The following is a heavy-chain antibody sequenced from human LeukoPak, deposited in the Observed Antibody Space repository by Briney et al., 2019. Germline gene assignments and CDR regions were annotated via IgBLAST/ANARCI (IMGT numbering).Heavy chain of an antibody. D-gene: IGHD6-13*01. CDR3: ARDRVAAAGFDY. Sequence: GGSLRLSCAASGFTFSSYAMSWVRQAPGKGLEWVSAISGSGGSTYYADSVKGRFTISRDNAKNSLYLQMNSLRAEDTAVYYCARDRVAAAGFDYWGQGTLVTVSS. CDR1: GFTFSSYA. CDR2: ISGSGGST. V-gene: IGHV3-23*01. J-gene: IGHJ4*02.